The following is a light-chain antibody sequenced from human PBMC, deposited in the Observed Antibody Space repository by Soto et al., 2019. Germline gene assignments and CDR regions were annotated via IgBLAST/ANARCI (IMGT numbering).Light chain of an antibody. J-gene: IGLJ2*01. Sequence: QSVLTQPASVSGSPGQSITISCTGTSSDIGAYDYVSWYQQHPGKAPNLMIYDVNNRPSGVSHRFSGSKSGNTASLTISGLQAEDEADYYCSSYTSSSTPVFGGWTKLTVL. V-gene: IGLV2-14*03. CDR1: SSDIGAYDY. CDR2: DVN. CDR3: SSYTSSSTPV.